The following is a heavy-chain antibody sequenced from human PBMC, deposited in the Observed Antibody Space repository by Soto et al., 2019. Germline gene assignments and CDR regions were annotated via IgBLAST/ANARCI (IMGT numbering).Heavy chain of an antibody. CDR3: VGGLSEWGRIDF. J-gene: IGHJ4*02. CDR1: GGSISSYY. V-gene: IGHV4-59*01. D-gene: IGHD3-3*01. CDR2: MYYSGNT. Sequence: PSETLSLTCTVSGGSISSYYWSWIRQPPGKRLEYIGYMYYSGNTYYNPPLKSRVTISGDASKNQFSLKLRSVTAADTAVYYCVGGLSEWGRIDFGGQGTLVTVSS.